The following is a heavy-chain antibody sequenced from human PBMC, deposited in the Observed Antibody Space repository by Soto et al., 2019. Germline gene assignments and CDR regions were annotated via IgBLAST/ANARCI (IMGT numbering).Heavy chain of an antibody. Sequence: SVKVSCKASGGRISSYPISCVRQAPRQGLEWMGRIIPILGIANYAQKFQGRVTITADKSKSTAYMELSSLRSEDTAVYYCARGGAHYYDSSDWFDPWDQGTLVTVSS. V-gene: IGHV1-69*04. CDR2: IIPILGIA. CDR3: ARGGAHYYDSSDWFDP. D-gene: IGHD3-22*01. J-gene: IGHJ5*02. CDR1: GGRISSYP.